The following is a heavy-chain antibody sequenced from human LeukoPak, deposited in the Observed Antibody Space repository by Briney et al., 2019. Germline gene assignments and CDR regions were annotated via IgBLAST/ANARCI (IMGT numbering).Heavy chain of an antibody. Sequence: VASAKVSCKASGYTFTNYGFSWVRQAPGQGLEWMGWISAYNGYTDYAQKFQFRVTMTTDTSTSTAYMELRSLRSDDTAVYYCARDKAVTTEVTQHSQHWGQGTLVTVSS. D-gene: IGHD4-23*01. CDR2: ISAYNGYT. V-gene: IGHV1-18*01. J-gene: IGHJ1*01. CDR1: GYTFTNYG. CDR3: ARDKAVTTEVTQHSQH.